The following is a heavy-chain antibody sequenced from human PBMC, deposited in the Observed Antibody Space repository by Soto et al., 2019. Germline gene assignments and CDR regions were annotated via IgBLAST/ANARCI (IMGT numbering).Heavy chain of an antibody. CDR3: ASHYDSSGYYYRGLDY. D-gene: IGHD3-22*01. CDR1: GGTFSSYA. V-gene: IGHV1-69*13. J-gene: IGHJ4*02. Sequence: SVKVSCTASGGTFSSYAIGWVRQAPGQGLEWMGGIIPIFGTADYAQKFQGRVTITADESTSTGNMELSSLRSEDTAVYYCASHYDSSGYYYRGLDYWGQGTLVTVSS. CDR2: IIPIFGTA.